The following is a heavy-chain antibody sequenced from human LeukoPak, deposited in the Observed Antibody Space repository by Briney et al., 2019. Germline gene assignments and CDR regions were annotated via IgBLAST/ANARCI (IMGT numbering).Heavy chain of an antibody. J-gene: IGHJ6*02. CDR1: GFTFSSYA. CDR3: ARNQQLGGHSYYYYGMDV. V-gene: IGHV3-23*01. D-gene: IGHD3-16*01. Sequence: GGSLRLSCTTSGFTFSSYAMSWVRQAPRKGLEWVSAITNSGGNTYYADSVKGRFTISRDNSKNTLYLQMNSLRADDTAIYYCARNQQLGGHSYYYYGMDVWGQGTTVTVSS. CDR2: ITNSGGNT.